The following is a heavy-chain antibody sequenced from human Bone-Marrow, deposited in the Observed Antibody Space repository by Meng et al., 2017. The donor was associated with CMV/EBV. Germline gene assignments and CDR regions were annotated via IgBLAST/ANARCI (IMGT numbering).Heavy chain of an antibody. D-gene: IGHD2-15*01. CDR3: ARDRTVAAISYYGMDV. Sequence: SETLSLTCTVSGYSLSSGYYWGWIRQPPGKGLEWIGSIYHSGSTYYNPSLKSRVTISVDTSKNQFSLKLSSVTAADTAVYYCARDRTVAAISYYGMDVWGQGNTVNVAS. V-gene: IGHV4-38-2*02. CDR1: GYSLSSGYY. CDR2: IYHSGST. J-gene: IGHJ6*02.